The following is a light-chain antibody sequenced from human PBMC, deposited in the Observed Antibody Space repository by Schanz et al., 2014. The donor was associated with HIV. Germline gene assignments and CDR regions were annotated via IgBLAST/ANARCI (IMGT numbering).Light chain of an antibody. CDR3: QQYGSLPIT. V-gene: IGKV3-20*01. Sequence: EIVLTQSPATLSLSPGEGATLSCRASQSVSSSYLAWYQQKPGQAPRLLIYGASNRATGIPHRFSGSGSGTDFTLTITRLEPEDFAVFYCQQYGSLPITFGQGTRLEIK. CDR2: GAS. CDR1: QSVSSSY. J-gene: IGKJ5*01.